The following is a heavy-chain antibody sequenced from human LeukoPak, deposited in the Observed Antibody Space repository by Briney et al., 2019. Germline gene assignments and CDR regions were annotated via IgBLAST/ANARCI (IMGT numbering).Heavy chain of an antibody. CDR2: IIPIFGTA. Sequence: ASVKVSCKASGGTFISYAISWVRQAPGQGLEWMGGIIPIFGTANYAQKFQGRVTITADKSTSTAYMELSSLRSEDTAVYYCASLAVAAPSHFDYWGQGTLVTVSS. CDR1: GGTFISYA. CDR3: ASLAVAAPSHFDY. V-gene: IGHV1-69*06. D-gene: IGHD6-19*01. J-gene: IGHJ4*02.